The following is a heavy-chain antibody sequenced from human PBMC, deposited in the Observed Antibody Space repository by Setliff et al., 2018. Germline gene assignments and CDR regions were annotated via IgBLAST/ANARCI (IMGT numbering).Heavy chain of an antibody. V-gene: IGHV5-51*01. CDR1: GYTFTNYW. CDR2: ILPADSET. D-gene: IGHD3-22*01. Sequence: GESLKISCQVSGYTFTNYWIGWVRQMPGKGVECMGIILPADSETRYRPSFQGQVTISADKSISTAYVQWRSLKASDTAMYYCARVGTAVGYYFDFWGQGALVTVSS. J-gene: IGHJ4*02. CDR3: ARVGTAVGYYFDF.